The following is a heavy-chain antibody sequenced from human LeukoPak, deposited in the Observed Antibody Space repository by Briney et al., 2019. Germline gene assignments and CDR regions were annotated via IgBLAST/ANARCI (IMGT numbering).Heavy chain of an antibody. CDR3: ARPRDVIVVDPFDF. CDR1: GFTFSSYW. CDR2: IKQDGSEK. V-gene: IGHV3-7*01. J-gene: IGHJ4*02. Sequence: GGSLRLSCAASGFTFSSYWMTWVRQAPGKGLEWVANIKQDGSEKYYVDSVKGRFTISRDNAKNSLYLQMNSLRAEDTAVYYCARPRDVIVVDPFDFWAQGTLVTVSS. D-gene: IGHD3-22*01.